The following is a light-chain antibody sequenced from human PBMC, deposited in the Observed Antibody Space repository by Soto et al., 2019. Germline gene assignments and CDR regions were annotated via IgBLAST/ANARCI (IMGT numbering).Light chain of an antibody. CDR2: DVS. CDR3: SSYTTTSTLV. Sequence: QSVLAQPASVSGSPGQSITFSCTGTSSDLCGYNYVSWYQQHPGKAPKLVIYDVSNRPSGVSNRFSGSKSGNTASLTISGLQADDEADYYCSSYTTTSTLVFGGGTKVTVL. CDR1: SSDLCGYNY. J-gene: IGLJ2*01. V-gene: IGLV2-14*01.